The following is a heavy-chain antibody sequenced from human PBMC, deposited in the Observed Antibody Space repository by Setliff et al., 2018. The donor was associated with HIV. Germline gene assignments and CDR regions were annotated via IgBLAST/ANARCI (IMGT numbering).Heavy chain of an antibody. CDR3: ARGPNTIFGVPNWYFDL. D-gene: IGHD3-3*01. CDR1: GHSISNGYY. CDR2: IYHSVLT. V-gene: IGHV4-38-2*02. Sequence: KTSETLSLTCTVSGHSISNGYYWGWIRQPPGKGLEWIGTIYHSVLTYCDPSLKSRVTISVDTSKNQFSLKLSSLTAADTAVYYCARGPNTIFGVPNWYFDLWGRGTLVTVSS. J-gene: IGHJ2*01.